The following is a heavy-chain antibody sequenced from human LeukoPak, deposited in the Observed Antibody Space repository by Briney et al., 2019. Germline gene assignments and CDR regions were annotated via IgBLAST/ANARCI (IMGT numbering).Heavy chain of an antibody. D-gene: IGHD2-15*01. J-gene: IGHJ4*02. CDR2: ISSSSSTV. CDR1: GFTFSSYS. Sequence: PGGSLRLSCEASGFTFSSYSMNWVRQVPGKGLEWVSYISSSSSTVYYADSVKGRFTISRDNAKNSLYLQMNSLRAEDTAVYYCARPECSGGSCYSLSWGQGTLVTVSS. V-gene: IGHV3-48*01. CDR3: ARPECSGGSCYSLS.